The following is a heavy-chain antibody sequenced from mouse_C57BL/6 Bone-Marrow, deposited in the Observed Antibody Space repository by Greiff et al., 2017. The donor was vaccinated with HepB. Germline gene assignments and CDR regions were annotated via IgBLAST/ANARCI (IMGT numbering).Heavy chain of an antibody. V-gene: IGHV1-50*01. CDR2: IDPSDSYT. Sequence: VQLQQPGAELVKPGASVKLSCKASGYTFTSYWMQWVKQRPGQGLEWIGEIDPSDSYTNYNQKFKGKATLTVDTSSSTAYMQLSSLTSEDSAVYYCARGGDYDDYFDYWGQGTTLTVSS. J-gene: IGHJ2*01. CDR3: ARGGDYDDYFDY. CDR1: GYTFTSYW. D-gene: IGHD2-4*01.